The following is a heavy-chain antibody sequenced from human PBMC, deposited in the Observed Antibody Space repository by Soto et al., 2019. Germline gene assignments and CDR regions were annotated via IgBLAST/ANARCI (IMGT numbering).Heavy chain of an antibody. CDR1: GFTFRTYW. CDR3: AREYCSSASCLNWFDP. V-gene: IGHV3-7*01. CDR2: MKEDGSEK. Sequence: GGSLRLSCEVSGFTFRTYWMSWVRRAPGKGLEWVATMKEDGSEKYYLDSVKGRFTISRDNAKNSLYLQMNSLRAEDTAVYYCAREYCSSASCLNWFDPWGQGTLVTVSS. D-gene: IGHD2-2*01. J-gene: IGHJ5*02.